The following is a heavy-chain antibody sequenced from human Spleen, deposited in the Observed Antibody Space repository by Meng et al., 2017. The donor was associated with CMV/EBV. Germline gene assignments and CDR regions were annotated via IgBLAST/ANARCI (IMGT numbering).Heavy chain of an antibody. CDR2: ISSGSTYI. CDR3: AKGSQTTVTTIDY. J-gene: IGHJ4*02. D-gene: IGHD4-11*01. V-gene: IGHV3-21*01. CDR1: GFSFNTYP. Sequence: GGSLRLSCAASGFSFNTYPMSWVRQAPGKGLEWVSSISSGSTYIYYADSVKGRFTISRDNAKKSLYLQMNSLRAEDTAVYYCAKGSQTTVTTIDYWGQGTLVTVSS.